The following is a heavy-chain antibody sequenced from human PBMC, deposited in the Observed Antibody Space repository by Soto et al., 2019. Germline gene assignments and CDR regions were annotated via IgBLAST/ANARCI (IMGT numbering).Heavy chain of an antibody. D-gene: IGHD3-16*01. CDR2: IYYSGST. J-gene: IGHJ5*02. CDR3: ARDERGDVYSWGNWFDP. V-gene: IGHV4-59*01. Sequence: QVQLQESGPGLVQPSETLSLTCTVSGGSISSYYWSWIRQPTGKGLEWIGYIYYSGSTTYNPSLKSRVTISVDTSKNPFSLKLSSVTAADTAVYYCARDERGDVYSWGNWFDPWGQGTLVTVSS. CDR1: GGSISSYY.